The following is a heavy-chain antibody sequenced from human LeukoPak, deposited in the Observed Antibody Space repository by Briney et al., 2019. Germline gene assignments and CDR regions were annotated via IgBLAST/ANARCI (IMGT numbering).Heavy chain of an antibody. J-gene: IGHJ3*02. CDR2: ILGGGDTT. Sequence: GGSLRLSCAASGFTFSNYAMTWVRQAPGKGLEWVSAILGGGDTTHYADSVKGRFTISRDNSKNTVYLQMNSLRAEDTAIYYCAKAVGSSGYFSRDAFDIWGQGTMVTVSS. CDR3: AKAVGSSGYFSRDAFDI. CDR1: GFTFSNYA. V-gene: IGHV3-23*01. D-gene: IGHD3-22*01.